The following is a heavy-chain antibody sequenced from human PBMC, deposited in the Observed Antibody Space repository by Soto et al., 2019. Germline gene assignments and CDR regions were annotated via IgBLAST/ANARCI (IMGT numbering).Heavy chain of an antibody. V-gene: IGHV1-69*06. CDR2: INPTLDST. D-gene: IGHD6-25*01. CDR3: ATMKRARLDS. CDR1: GIMSSGYG. J-gene: IGHJ4*02. Sequence: QAQVVQAGPAMKEPGSSVKVSCRASGIMSSGYGFSWVRQAPGQGLQWVGVINPTLDSTHYAQNLQGRVSITGAKSTDTAYLEVTSLRLEDTAIYFCATMKRARLDSWGRGTVVTVSS.